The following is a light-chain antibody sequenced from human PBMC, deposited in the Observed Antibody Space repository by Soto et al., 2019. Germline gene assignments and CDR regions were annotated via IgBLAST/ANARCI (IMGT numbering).Light chain of an antibody. CDR1: SSDDGGYSH. Sequence: QSALTQPRSVSGSPGQSVTISCTGTSSDDGGYSHVSWYQQHSGKVPKLMIYDVSKRPSGVPDRFSGSKSGNTASLTISGLQAGDEADYYCCSYAGTYSVVFGGGTKLTVL. V-gene: IGLV2-11*01. CDR3: CSYAGTYSVV. CDR2: DVS. J-gene: IGLJ2*01.